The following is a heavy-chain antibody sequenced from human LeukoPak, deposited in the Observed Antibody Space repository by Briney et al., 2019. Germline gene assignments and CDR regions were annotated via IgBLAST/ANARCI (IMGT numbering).Heavy chain of an antibody. Sequence: SETLSLTCTVSGGSVSSGSYYWSWIRQPPGKGLEWIGYIYYSGSTNYNPSLKSQVTISVDTSKNQFSLKLSSVTAADTAVYYCARDGGGDGYNSYYYYGMDVWGQGTTVTVSS. J-gene: IGHJ6*02. V-gene: IGHV4-61*01. CDR2: IYYSGST. D-gene: IGHD5-24*01. CDR3: ARDGGGDGYNSYYYYGMDV. CDR1: GGSVSSGSYY.